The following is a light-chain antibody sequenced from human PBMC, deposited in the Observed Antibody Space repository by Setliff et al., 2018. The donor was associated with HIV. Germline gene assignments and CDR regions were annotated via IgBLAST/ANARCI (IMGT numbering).Light chain of an antibody. J-gene: IGLJ1*01. CDR3: AAWDDSLNGFYV. Sequence: QSVLTQPPSVSGAPGQRITISCTGSRFNIGAGYDVHWYQQLPGTAPKLLIYSNTNRPSGVPDRFSGSKSGTSASLAITWLQADDEADYYCAAWDDSLNGFYVFGTGTKGTVL. CDR1: RFNIGAGYD. V-gene: IGLV1-40*01. CDR2: SNT.